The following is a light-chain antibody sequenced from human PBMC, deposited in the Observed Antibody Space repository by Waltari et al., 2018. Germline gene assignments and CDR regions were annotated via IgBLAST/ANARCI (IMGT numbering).Light chain of an antibody. Sequence: QAALTQPPSVSGSPGQSVTISCTGTSSDIGVYKFVAWYQQHPGTAPKLMIYDVSVRPSGVSDGFSGTKAGNTASLTNSGLQAEDEADYYCSSYAGRNTWIFGGGTRLTVL. CDR3: SSYAGRNTWI. V-gene: IGLV2-11*01. J-gene: IGLJ2*01. CDR1: SSDIGVYKF. CDR2: DVS.